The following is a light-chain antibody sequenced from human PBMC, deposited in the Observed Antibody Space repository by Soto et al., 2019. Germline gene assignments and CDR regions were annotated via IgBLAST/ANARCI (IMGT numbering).Light chain of an antibody. J-gene: IGKJ1*01. Sequence: EIVMTQSPATLSVSPGERATLSCRASQTVRNNYLAWYHLKPGQAPRLLIYGASIRAAGIPARFTGSESGTEFTLSISSLQSEDFAVYYCQQYDDWPWTFGHGTKVDIK. CDR3: QQYDDWPWT. CDR1: QTVRNN. V-gene: IGKV3-15*01. CDR2: GAS.